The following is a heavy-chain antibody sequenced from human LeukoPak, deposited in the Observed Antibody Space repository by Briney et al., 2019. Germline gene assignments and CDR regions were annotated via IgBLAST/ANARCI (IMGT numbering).Heavy chain of an antibody. J-gene: IGHJ4*02. Sequence: PSETLSLTCAVYGGSFSGYYWSWIRQPPGKGLEWIGEINHSGSTNYNPSLKSRVTISVDTSKNQFSLKLISVTAADTAVYYCAGIVVVTAPFDYWGQGTLVTVSS. CDR3: AGIVVVTAPFDY. CDR1: GGSFSGYY. V-gene: IGHV4-34*01. CDR2: INHSGST. D-gene: IGHD2-21*02.